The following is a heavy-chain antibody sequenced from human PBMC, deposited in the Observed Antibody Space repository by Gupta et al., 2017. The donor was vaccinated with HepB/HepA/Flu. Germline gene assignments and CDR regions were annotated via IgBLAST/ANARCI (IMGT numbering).Heavy chain of an antibody. D-gene: IGHD4-17*01. CDR2: IYYFGTT. V-gene: IGHV4-30-4*01. Sequence: QLQLQESGPGLVKPSQTLSLTCTVSGDSVSSIDYYWTWLLQSPGKGLDWIGHIYYFGTTFYNPSLKSRVTISVDTSKNQFSLKLNSVTAADTAIYYCARGNKYDYDDFVIEYWGPGNLVTVSS. CDR1: GDSVSSIDYY. CDR3: ARGNKYDYDDFVIEY. J-gene: IGHJ4*02.